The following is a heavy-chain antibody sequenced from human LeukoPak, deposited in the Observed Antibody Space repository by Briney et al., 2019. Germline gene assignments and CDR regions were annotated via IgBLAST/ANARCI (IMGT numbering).Heavy chain of an antibody. D-gene: IGHD2-21*02. Sequence: ASVTVSCKASGYTFTSYDMHWVRQAPGQGLEWMGIINPSGDSTIYAQKFQGTVTMTRDTSTSTVYMELSSLRSEDTAVYYCASVLYCGADCYSGRYFFDYWGQGTLVTVSS. V-gene: IGHV1-46*01. J-gene: IGHJ4*02. CDR1: GYTFTSYD. CDR3: ASVLYCGADCYSGRYFFDY. CDR2: INPSGDST.